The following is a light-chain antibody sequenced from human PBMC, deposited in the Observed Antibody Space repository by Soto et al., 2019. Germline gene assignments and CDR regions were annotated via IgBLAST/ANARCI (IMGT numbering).Light chain of an antibody. CDR1: QDISSW. CDR3: QQGDSFPFT. Sequence: DIPMTQSPSSVSASVGDRVTITCRASQDISSWVAWYQQKPGKAPKLLISAASSLQSGVPRRFSGSGSGTEFTLIISSLQPEDFATYFCQQGDSFPFTFGGGTKVEIK. CDR2: AAS. J-gene: IGKJ4*01. V-gene: IGKV1-12*01.